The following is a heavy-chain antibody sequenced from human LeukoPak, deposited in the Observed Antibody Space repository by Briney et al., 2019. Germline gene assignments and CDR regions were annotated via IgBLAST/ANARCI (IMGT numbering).Heavy chain of an antibody. Sequence: QSGGSLRLSCAASGFTFSSYAMSWVRQAPGKGLEWVSAISGSGGSTYYADSVKGRFTISRDNSKNTLYLQMNSLRAEDTAVYYCAKDLNSGYDYPAWSSDYWGQGTLVTVSS. CDR1: GFTFSSYA. J-gene: IGHJ4*02. CDR2: ISGSGGST. D-gene: IGHD5-12*01. V-gene: IGHV3-23*01. CDR3: AKDLNSGYDYPAWSSDY.